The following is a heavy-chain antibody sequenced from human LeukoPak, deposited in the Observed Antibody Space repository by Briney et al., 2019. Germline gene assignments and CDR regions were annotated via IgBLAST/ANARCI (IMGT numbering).Heavy chain of an antibody. J-gene: IGHJ5*02. V-gene: IGHV3-66*01. CDR1: GFTVSSNY. Sequence: GGSLRLSCAASGFTVSSNYMSWVRQAPGKGLEWVSVIYSGGSTYYADSVKGRFTISRDNSKNTLYLQMNSLRAEDTAVYYCATTLTSGELDPWGQGTLVTVSS. D-gene: IGHD2-8*01. CDR2: IYSGGST. CDR3: ATTLTSGELDP.